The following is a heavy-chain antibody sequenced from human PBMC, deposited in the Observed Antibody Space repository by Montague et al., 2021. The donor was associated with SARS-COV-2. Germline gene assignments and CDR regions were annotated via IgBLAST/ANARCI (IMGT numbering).Heavy chain of an antibody. CDR2: VYWDDDK. J-gene: IGHJ6*02. V-gene: IGHV2-5*02. CDR3: AHRRRNYGMDV. CDR1: GVSRTSNNVG. Sequence: PALVKPTQTLTLTCTFSGVSRTSNNVGVGWIRRPPGKALECLAFVYWDDDKRCSPSLQSRLTITKDTSKNQVVLTMTNMDPVDTGTYYCAHRRRNYGMDVWGQGTTVIVSS.